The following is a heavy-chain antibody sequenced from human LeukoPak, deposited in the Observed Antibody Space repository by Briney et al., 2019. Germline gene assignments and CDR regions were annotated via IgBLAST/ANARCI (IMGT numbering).Heavy chain of an antibody. J-gene: IGHJ2*01. CDR1: GGSISSSSYY. CDR2: LSYSGST. V-gene: IGHV4-39*01. D-gene: IGHD5-24*01. CDR3: ARPSKSGGYNYWYFDL. Sequence: SETLSLTCTVSGGSISSSSYYWGWIRQPPGKGLEWIGSLSYSGSTYYNPSLKSRVTLSVDTSNNQFSLKLNSVIAADTAVYYCARPSKSGGYNYWYFDLWGRGILVIVSS.